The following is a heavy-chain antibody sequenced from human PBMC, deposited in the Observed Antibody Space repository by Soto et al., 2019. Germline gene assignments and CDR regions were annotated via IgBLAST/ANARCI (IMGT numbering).Heavy chain of an antibody. Sequence: QVQLVQSGAEVKKPGASVKVSCKASGYTFTSYGISWVRQAPGQGLEWMGWISAYNGNTNYAQKLQGRVTMTTDTSTSTAYMELRSLRSDDTAVYYCFLRYSGYPPPRYFDLWGRGTLVTVSS. D-gene: IGHD5-12*01. CDR3: FLRYSGYPPPRYFDL. CDR1: GYTFTSYG. V-gene: IGHV1-18*04. CDR2: ISAYNGNT. J-gene: IGHJ2*01.